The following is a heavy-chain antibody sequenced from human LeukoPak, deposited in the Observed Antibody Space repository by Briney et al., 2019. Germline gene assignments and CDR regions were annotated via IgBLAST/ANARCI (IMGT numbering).Heavy chain of an antibody. Sequence: SETLSLTCTVSGGSISSYYWSWIRQPAGKGLEWIGRIYTSGSTNYNPSLKSRVTMSVDTSKNQFSLKLSSVTAADTAVYYCARGRGDIVATNDAFDIWGQGTMVTVSS. V-gene: IGHV4-4*07. CDR1: GGSISSYY. D-gene: IGHD5-12*01. CDR2: IYTSGST. CDR3: ARGRGDIVATNDAFDI. J-gene: IGHJ3*02.